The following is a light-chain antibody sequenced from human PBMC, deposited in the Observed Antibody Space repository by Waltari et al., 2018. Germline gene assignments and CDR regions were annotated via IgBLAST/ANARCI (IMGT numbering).Light chain of an antibody. V-gene: IGKV2-29*02. CDR2: VVS. Sequence: VMTQTPRTLSVTPGQPASISCKSSQTLLHTDGNTFLLWYMLQPGQSPHLLIYVVSSRFSGVPDRFSGSGSGTDFTLKISRVEAEDTGVYYCMQGVHLPLTFGGGTKVEI. CDR1: QTLLHTDGNTF. J-gene: IGKJ4*01. CDR3: MQGVHLPLT.